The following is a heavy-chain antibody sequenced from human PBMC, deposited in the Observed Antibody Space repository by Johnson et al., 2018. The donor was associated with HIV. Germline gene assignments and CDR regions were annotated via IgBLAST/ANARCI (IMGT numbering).Heavy chain of an antibody. CDR2: ISYDGSNK. Sequence: VQLVESGGGVVQPGRYLRLSCAASGFTFSSYAMHWVRQAPGKGLEWVAVISYDGSNKYYADSVKGRFTISRDNSKNTLYLQMNSLRAEDTAVYYCARDKTTFGGVIVPIGAFDIWGQGTMVTVSS. J-gene: IGHJ3*02. CDR3: ARDKTTFGGVIVPIGAFDI. D-gene: IGHD3-16*02. CDR1: GFTFSSYA. V-gene: IGHV3-30*04.